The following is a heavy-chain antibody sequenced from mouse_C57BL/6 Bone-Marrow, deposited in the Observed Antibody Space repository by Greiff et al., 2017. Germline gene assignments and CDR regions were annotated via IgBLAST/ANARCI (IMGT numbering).Heavy chain of an antibody. V-gene: IGHV1-50*01. D-gene: IGHD1-1*01. CDR2: IDPSDSYT. J-gene: IGHJ1*03. Sequence: QVQLQQPGAELVKPGASVKLSCKASGYTFTSYWMQWVKQRPGQGLEWIGEIDPSDSYTNYNQQFKGKATLTVDTSSSTAYMQLSSLTSEDSAVYYCARRSPLYYYGSSSWYFDVWGTGTTVTVSS. CDR3: ARRSPLYYYGSSSWYFDV. CDR1: GYTFTSYW.